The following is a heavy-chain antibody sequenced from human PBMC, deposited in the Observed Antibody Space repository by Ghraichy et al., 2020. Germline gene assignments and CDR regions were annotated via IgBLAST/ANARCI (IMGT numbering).Heavy chain of an antibody. CDR3: VKDGDDSLFGAIDY. CDR1: GFTFSDYS. Sequence: LSLTCAASGFTFSDYSMNWVRQAPGKGLEWVSYMNDLSSVIYYADSVEGRFTVSRDNSKNTLYLQMSSLRAEDTAVYYCVKDGDDSLFGAIDYWGQGTLVTVSS. D-gene: IGHD3-3*01. V-gene: IGHV3-48*01. CDR2: MNDLSSVI. J-gene: IGHJ4*02.